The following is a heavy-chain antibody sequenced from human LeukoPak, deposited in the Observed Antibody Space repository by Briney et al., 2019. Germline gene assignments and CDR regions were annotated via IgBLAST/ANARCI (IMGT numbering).Heavy chain of an antibody. CDR1: GYTFTSYD. V-gene: IGHV1-8*01. J-gene: IGHJ4*02. CDR2: MNPNSGNT. Sequence: ASVKVSCKASGYTFTSYDINWVRQATGQGLEWMGWMNPNSGNTGYAQKFQGRVTMTRNTSISTAYMELSSLRSEDTAVYYCARANREVATSWLGLITYYFDYWGQGTLVTVSS. CDR3: ARANREVATSWLGLITYYFDY. D-gene: IGHD5-12*01.